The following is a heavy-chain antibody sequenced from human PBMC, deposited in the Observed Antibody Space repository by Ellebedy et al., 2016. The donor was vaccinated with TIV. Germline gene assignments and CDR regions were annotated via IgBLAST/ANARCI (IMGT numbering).Heavy chain of an antibody. CDR3: ARGREWFPFDY. D-gene: IGHD3-3*01. Sequence: SETLSLTXAVYGGSFSGYYWSWIRQPPGKGLEWIGEINHSGSTNYNPSLKSRVTISVDTSKNQFSLKLSSVTAADTAVYYCARGREWFPFDYWGQGTLVTVSS. J-gene: IGHJ4*02. V-gene: IGHV4-34*01. CDR2: INHSGST. CDR1: GGSFSGYY.